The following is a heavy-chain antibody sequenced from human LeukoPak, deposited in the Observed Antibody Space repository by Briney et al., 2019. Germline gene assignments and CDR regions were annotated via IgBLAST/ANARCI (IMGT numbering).Heavy chain of an antibody. D-gene: IGHD2-8*02. Sequence: SETLSLTCTVSGVSISSSYWSWIRQSPGKGLEWIGYIHYTGRTDYSPSLKSRLTISIDTSKTQFFLKLSSVTAADTALYYCARLHSTGGTLAYWGQGTLVTVSS. CDR3: ARLHSTGGTLAY. CDR1: GVSISSSY. V-gene: IGHV4-59*01. CDR2: IHYTGRT. J-gene: IGHJ4*02.